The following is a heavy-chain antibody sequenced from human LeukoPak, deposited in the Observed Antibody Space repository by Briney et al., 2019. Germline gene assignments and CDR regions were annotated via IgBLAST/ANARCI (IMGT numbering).Heavy chain of an antibody. Sequence: GGSLRLSCAASGFTFSSNGMNWVRQAPGKGLEWVSYISSGSSTIYYADSVKGRFTISRDNAKNSLYLQMNSLRDEDTAVYYCVRETWFDPWGQGTLVTVSS. J-gene: IGHJ5*02. CDR3: VRETWFDP. CDR2: ISSGSSTI. CDR1: GFTFSSNG. V-gene: IGHV3-48*02.